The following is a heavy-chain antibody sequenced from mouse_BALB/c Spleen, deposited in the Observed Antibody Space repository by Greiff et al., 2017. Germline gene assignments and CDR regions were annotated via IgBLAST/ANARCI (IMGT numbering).Heavy chain of an antibody. J-gene: IGHJ2*01. CDR3: ARDGGSFFDY. CDR1: GFTFSDYG. CDR2: ISNLAYSI. Sequence: EVKLQESGGGLVQPGGSRKLSCAASGFTFSDYGMAWVRQAPGKGPEWVAFISNLAYSIYYADTVTGRFTISRENAKNTLYLEMSSLRSEDTAMYYCARDGGSFFDYWGQGTTLTVSS. V-gene: IGHV5-15*02.